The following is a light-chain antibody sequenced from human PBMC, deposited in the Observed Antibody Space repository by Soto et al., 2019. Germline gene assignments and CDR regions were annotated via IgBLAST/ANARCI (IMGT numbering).Light chain of an antibody. Sequence: DIQMTQSPSTLSASVGDRVTMTCRASQSISSWLAWYQQKPGRAPKLLIHKASSLKGGVPSRFSGSGSGTEFTLTISSLQADDVATYYCQQYNSYISFGGGTKVEIK. J-gene: IGKJ4*01. CDR3: QQYNSYIS. V-gene: IGKV1-5*03. CDR2: KAS. CDR1: QSISSW.